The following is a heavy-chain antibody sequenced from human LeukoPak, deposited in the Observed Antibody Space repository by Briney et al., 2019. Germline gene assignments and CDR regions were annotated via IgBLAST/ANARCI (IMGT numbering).Heavy chain of an antibody. CDR1: GFTFSSYW. J-gene: IGHJ4*02. Sequence: GGSLRLSCAASGFTFSSYWMHWVRQAPGKGLEWVANIKQDGSEKYYVDSVKGRFTISRDNAKNSLYLQMNSLRAEDTAVYYCAREGRFGELPLFDYWGQGTLVTVSS. D-gene: IGHD3-10*01. CDR3: AREGRFGELPLFDY. V-gene: IGHV3-7*03. CDR2: IKQDGSEK.